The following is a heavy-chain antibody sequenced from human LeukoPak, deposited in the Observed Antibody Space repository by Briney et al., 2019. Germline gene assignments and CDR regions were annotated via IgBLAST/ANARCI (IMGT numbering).Heavy chain of an antibody. CDR3: ARDSSGLRYFDCLSLKPYYYYGMDV. Sequence: SETLSLTCTVSGGSISSYYWSWIRQSPGKGLEWIGYIYYSGSTNYNPSLKSRVTISVDTSKNQFSLKLSSVTAADTAVYYCARDSSGLRYFDCLSLKPYYYYGMDVWGQGTTVTVSS. CDR2: IYYSGST. V-gene: IGHV4-59*01. D-gene: IGHD3-9*01. CDR1: GGSISSYY. J-gene: IGHJ6*02.